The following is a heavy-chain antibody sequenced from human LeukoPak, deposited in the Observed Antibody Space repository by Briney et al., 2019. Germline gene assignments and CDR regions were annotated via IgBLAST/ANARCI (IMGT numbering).Heavy chain of an antibody. CDR2: INPSGDNT. J-gene: IGHJ5*02. V-gene: IGHV1-46*01. CDR3: ARDNSVGDSAWWFDP. D-gene: IGHD5-12*01. CDR1: GYTFTNNF. Sequence: ASVKVSCKASGYTFTNNFMHWVRQAPGQGLEWMGIINPSGDNTWYAQKFQGRVTMTRDMPTSTDYMEASSLRSEDTAVYYCARDNSVGDSAWWFDPWGQGTLVTVSS.